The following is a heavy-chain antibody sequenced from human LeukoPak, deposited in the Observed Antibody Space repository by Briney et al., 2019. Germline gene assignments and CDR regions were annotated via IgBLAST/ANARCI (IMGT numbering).Heavy chain of an antibody. D-gene: IGHD6-13*01. CDR1: GFTFSSYA. V-gene: IGHV3-23*01. CDR3: AKVRGSSWGPFDY. J-gene: IGHJ4*02. Sequence: QPGGSLRLSCAASGFTFSSYAMSWVRQAPGKGLEWVSVITGSGDSTYYADSVKGRFTISRDNSKNMLYLQMNSLRAEDTAIYYCAKVRGSSWGPFDYWGQGTLVTVSS. CDR2: ITGSGDST.